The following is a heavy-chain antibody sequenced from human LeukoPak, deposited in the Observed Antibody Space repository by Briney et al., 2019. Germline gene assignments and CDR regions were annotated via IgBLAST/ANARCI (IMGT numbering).Heavy chain of an antibody. CDR2: IIPIFGIA. CDR1: GGTFSSYA. Sequence: ASVKVSCKASGGTFSSYAISWVRQAPGQGLEWMGRIIPIFGIANYAQKFQGRVTITADKSTSIAYMGLSSLRSEDTAVYYCARGLVGVWPFDYWGQGTLVTVSS. CDR3: ARGLVGVWPFDY. D-gene: IGHD1-26*01. J-gene: IGHJ4*02. V-gene: IGHV1-69*04.